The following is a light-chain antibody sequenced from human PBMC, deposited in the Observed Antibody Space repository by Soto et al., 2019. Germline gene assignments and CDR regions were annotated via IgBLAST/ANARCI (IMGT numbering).Light chain of an antibody. Sequence: EIVLTQSPGTLSLSPGERATLSCRASQSVSSSYLAWYQQKPGQAPRLLIYGASSRATGIPDRFSGSGSGTDFSPTISSLEPEDFAVDYCQQYGSSPLGTFGQGTKLEIK. V-gene: IGKV3-20*01. J-gene: IGKJ2*02. CDR3: QQYGSSPLGT. CDR1: QSVSSSY. CDR2: GAS.